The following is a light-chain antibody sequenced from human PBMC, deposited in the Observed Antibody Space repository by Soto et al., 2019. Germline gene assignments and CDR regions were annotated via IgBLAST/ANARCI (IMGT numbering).Light chain of an antibody. V-gene: IGKV3-15*01. CDR1: QSITSN. CDR3: QEFHNSPLLT. Sequence: EIVMTQSPATLSVSPGERATLSCRASQSITSNLAWYQQKPGQAPRLLIYGASTRATGVPARFSGSGSGTEFTLTISSLQSEDLAIYYCQEFHNSPLLTFGPGTKVEIK. CDR2: GAS. J-gene: IGKJ3*01.